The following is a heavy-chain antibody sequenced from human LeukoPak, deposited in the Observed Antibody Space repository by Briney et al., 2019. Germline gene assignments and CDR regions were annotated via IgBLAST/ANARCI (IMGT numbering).Heavy chain of an antibody. CDR3: ARDGYGDSWFDY. J-gene: IGHJ4*02. CDR1: GFTVSSNY. V-gene: IGHV3-53*01. D-gene: IGHD4-17*01. Sequence: GGSLRLSCAASGFTVSSNYMSWVRQAPGKGLEWVSVIYSGGSTYYADSVKGRFTISRDNSKNTLYLQMNSLRAKDTAVYYCARDGYGDSWFDYWGQGTLVTVSS. CDR2: IYSGGST.